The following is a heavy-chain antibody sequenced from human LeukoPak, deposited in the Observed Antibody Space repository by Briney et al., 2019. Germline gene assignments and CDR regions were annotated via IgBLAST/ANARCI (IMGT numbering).Heavy chain of an antibody. CDR1: GFTFSSYW. D-gene: IGHD6-13*01. CDR3: ARDGIAAGQTPGPFDP. V-gene: IGHV3-7*03. J-gene: IGHJ5*02. CDR2: IKQDGSEK. Sequence: GGSLRLSCAASGFTFSSYWMSWVRQAPGKGLEWVANIKQDGSEKYYVDSVKGRFTISRDNAKNSLYLQMNSLRAEDTAVYYCARDGIAAGQTPGPFDPWGQGTLVTASS.